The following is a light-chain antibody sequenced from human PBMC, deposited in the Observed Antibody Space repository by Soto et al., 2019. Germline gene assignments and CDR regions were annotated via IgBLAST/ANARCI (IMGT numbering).Light chain of an antibody. V-gene: IGKV3-15*01. Sequence: EVVLTHSPVTLSLSPGERSTLSCRASQSFRGLLAWYQQKPGQAPRLLFYDASTRATGIPARFSGSGSGTEFTLTISSLQSEDFAVYYCQHYHGWPITFGQGTRLEIK. CDR1: QSFRGL. CDR2: DAS. J-gene: IGKJ5*01. CDR3: QHYHGWPIT.